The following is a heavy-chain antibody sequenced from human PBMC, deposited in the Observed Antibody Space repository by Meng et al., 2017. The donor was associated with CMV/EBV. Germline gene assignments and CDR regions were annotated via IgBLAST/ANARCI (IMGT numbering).Heavy chain of an antibody. V-gene: IGHV4-34*01. J-gene: IGHJ6*02. CDR3: ARDGQTNDFWSGQYYYYYYGMDV. CDR2: INHRGST. D-gene: IGHD3-3*01. Sequence: GSLRLSCAVYGGSFSGYYWSWIRQPPGKGLEWIGEINHRGSTNYNPSLKSRVTISVDTSKNQFSLKLSSVTAADTAVYYCARDGQTNDFWSGQYYYYYYGMDVWGQGTTVTVSS. CDR1: GGSFSGYY.